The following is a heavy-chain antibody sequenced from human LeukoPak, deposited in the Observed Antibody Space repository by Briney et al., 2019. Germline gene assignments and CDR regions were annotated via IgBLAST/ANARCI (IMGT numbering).Heavy chain of an antibody. V-gene: IGHV3-53*01. CDR1: GFTVSSNS. Sequence: GGSLRLSSAASGFTVSSNSTSWDRQAPGKGLEWVSVIYSGGSTYYADSVKGRFTISRDNSKNKLYLQMKSLRAADPAVYYCARWMYYSRGLDWFYPWGHGTLVTVSS. J-gene: IGHJ5*02. CDR3: ARWMYYSRGLDWFYP. CDR2: IYSGGST. D-gene: IGHD3-10*01.